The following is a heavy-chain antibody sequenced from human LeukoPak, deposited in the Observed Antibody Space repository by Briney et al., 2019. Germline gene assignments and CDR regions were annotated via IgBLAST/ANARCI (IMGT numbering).Heavy chain of an antibody. D-gene: IGHD5-18*01. V-gene: IGHV1-2*04. CDR2: INPSSGGT. J-gene: IGHJ4*02. Sequence: ASVKVSCKASGYTFTGYYMHWVRQAPGQGLEWMGWINPSSGGTNYAQEFQGWVTMTRDTSISTAYMELSRLRSDDTAVYYCAREATVYSYGYDYWGQGTLVTVSS. CDR1: GYTFTGYY. CDR3: AREATVYSYGYDY.